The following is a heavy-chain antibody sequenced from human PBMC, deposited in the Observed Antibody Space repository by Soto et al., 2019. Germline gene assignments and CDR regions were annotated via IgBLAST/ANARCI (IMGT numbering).Heavy chain of an antibody. V-gene: IGHV4-39*01. Sequence: ETLSLTCSVSGYSVSSSDYYWAWIRQPPGKGLEWIGSMLYSGLTYYNPSLKSRVTLSVDTSKNQFSVRLNSVTASDTAVYYCAPLTVSLSGPYGIHVWGQGTTVTVSS. CDR1: GYSVSSSDYY. J-gene: IGHJ6*02. CDR2: MLYSGLT. CDR3: APLTVSLSGPYGIHV. D-gene: IGHD2-15*01.